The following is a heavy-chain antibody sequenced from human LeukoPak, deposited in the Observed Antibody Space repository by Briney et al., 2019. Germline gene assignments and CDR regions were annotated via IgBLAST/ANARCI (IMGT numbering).Heavy chain of an antibody. Sequence: GGSLRLSCAASGFTFSSYGMHWVRQAPGKGLEWVAFIRYDGSNKYYADSVKGRFTISRDNSKNTLYLQMNSLRAEDTAVYYCGRGRPRGYSGYVIDYWGQGTPITVSS. CDR1: GFTFSSYG. CDR3: GRGRPRGYSGYVIDY. J-gene: IGHJ4*02. CDR2: IRYDGSNK. V-gene: IGHV3-30*02. D-gene: IGHD5-12*01.